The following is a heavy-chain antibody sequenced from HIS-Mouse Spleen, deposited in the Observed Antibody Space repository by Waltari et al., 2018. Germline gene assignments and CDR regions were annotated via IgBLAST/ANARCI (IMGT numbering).Heavy chain of an antibody. J-gene: IGHJ2*01. CDR1: AGSISSYY. Sequence: QVQLQESGPGLVKPSETLSLTCTVSAGSISSYYWSWIRQPPGKGLEWIGYYSGSTNNHPPVTSRGTIAVETAKNQFSLKLSSVTAADTAVYYCARASRALLLPRYFDLWGRGTLVTVSS. CDR2: YYSGST. V-gene: IGHV4-59*01. CDR3: ARASRALLLPRYFDL.